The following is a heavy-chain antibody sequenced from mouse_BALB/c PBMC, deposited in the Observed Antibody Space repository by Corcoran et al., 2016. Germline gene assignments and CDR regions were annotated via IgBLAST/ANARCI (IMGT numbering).Heavy chain of an antibody. V-gene: IGHV9-3-1*01. CDR2: INTYTGEP. CDR1: GYIFTNYG. J-gene: IGHJ4*01. Sequence: QIQLVQSGPELKKPGETVKISCKASGYIFTNYGMNWVKQAPGKGLKWMGWINTYTGEPTYADDFKGRFAFSLETSASTAYLQINNLKNEDTATYFCARAPLHYYALDYVAQGTSVTVSS. D-gene: IGHD6-1*01. CDR3: ARAPLHYYALDY.